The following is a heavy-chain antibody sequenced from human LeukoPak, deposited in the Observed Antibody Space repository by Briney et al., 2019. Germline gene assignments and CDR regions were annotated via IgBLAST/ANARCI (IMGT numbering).Heavy chain of an antibody. CDR3: RRDREQGTQGP. D-gene: IGHD7-27*01. J-gene: IGHJ5*02. V-gene: IGHV4-39*07. CDR2: IYYRGNT. CDR1: GGSFTDYY. Sequence: SETLSLTCTVSGGSFTDYYWGWIRQPPGKGLEWIGSIYYRGNTFYNPSLRNRVSISIDTSKGRFSLNLNSVTAADTAVYFCRRDREQGTQGPWGQGTLVTVS.